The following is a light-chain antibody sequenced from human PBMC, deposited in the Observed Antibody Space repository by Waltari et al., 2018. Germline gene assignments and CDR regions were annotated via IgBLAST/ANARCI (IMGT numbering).Light chain of an antibody. Sequence: QSVLTQPPSVPAAPGQTATIPFSWSSSTIGCICVSWYQHPPRTATKVLIYNNNERPSGIPDRFSGSTSGTSATLVITGLQTGDEADYYCATWDTSLGDLWVFGGGTRLTVL. CDR3: ATWDTSLGDLWV. CDR1: SSTIGCIC. V-gene: IGLV1-51*01. CDR2: NNN. J-gene: IGLJ3*02.